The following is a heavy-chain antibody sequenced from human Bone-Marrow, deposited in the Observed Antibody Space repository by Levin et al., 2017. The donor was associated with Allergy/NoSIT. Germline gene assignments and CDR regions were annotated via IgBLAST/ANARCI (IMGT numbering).Heavy chain of an antibody. Sequence: GASVKVSCKASGYTFTSYGISWVRQAPGQGLEWMGWISAYNGNTNYAQKLQGRVTMTTDTSTSTAYMELRSLRSDDTAAYYCAREGSIVVVPAAQFYYYYGMDVWGQGTTVTVSS. CDR2: ISAYNGNT. CDR1: GYTFTSYG. D-gene: IGHD2-2*01. V-gene: IGHV1-18*01. J-gene: IGHJ6*02. CDR3: AREGSIVVVPAAQFYYYYGMDV.